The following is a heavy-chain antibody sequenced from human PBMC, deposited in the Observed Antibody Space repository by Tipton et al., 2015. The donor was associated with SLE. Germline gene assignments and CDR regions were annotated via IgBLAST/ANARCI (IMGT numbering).Heavy chain of an antibody. V-gene: IGHV4-39*07. CDR1: GASLTTTSYY. J-gene: IGHJ6*03. CDR2: ISYSGST. Sequence: GLVKPSETLSLTCTVSGASLTTTSYYWGWVRQPPGKGLEWTGYISYSGSTYYNPSLASRVTISVDTSKNQFSLKLSSVTAADTAVYYCARGYQLPLGPYYYYYMDVWGKGTTVTVSS. D-gene: IGHD2-2*01. CDR3: ARGYQLPLGPYYYYYMDV.